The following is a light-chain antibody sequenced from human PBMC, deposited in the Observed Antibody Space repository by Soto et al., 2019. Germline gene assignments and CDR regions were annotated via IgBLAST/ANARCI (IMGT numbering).Light chain of an antibody. CDR1: QSVSSN. J-gene: IGKJ1*01. V-gene: IGKV3-15*01. CDR3: QQYNNWPRT. CDR2: GAS. Sequence: EIVMTQSPATLSVSPGERATLSCRASQSVSSNLAWYQQKPGQAPSLLIYGASTRATGIPARFSGSGSGTEFTLTISSLQSEDFAVYYCQQYNNWPRTFGRKTKVEIK.